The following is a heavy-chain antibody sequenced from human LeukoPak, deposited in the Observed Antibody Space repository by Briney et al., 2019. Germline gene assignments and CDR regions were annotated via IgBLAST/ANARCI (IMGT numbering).Heavy chain of an antibody. CDR1: GGSINSYY. J-gene: IGHJ6*03. CDR3: ARRGSGYENRFYYYYMDV. D-gene: IGHD5-12*01. Sequence: SETLSITCTVSGGSINSYYWSWIRQPRGKGLEWIGYIYTSGSTNYNPSLKSRVTISVDTSKNQFSLKLSSVTAADTAVYYCARRGSGYENRFYYYYMDVWGKGTTVTVSS. CDR2: IYTSGST. V-gene: IGHV4-4*09.